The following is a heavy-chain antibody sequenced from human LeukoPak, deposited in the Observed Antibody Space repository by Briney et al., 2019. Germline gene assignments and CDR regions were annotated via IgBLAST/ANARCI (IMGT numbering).Heavy chain of an antibody. CDR1: GGSISSSSYY. CDR2: RYYSGNT. V-gene: IGHV4-39*07. Sequence: SETLSLTGTVSGGSISSSSYYWGWIRQPLGKGLEWTGSRYYSGNTYYNPSLKSRVTISVDTSKNQFSLKLSSVTAADTAVYYCARFGTEYYFDYWGQGTLVTVSS. J-gene: IGHJ4*02. CDR3: ARFGTEYYFDY. D-gene: IGHD3-10*01.